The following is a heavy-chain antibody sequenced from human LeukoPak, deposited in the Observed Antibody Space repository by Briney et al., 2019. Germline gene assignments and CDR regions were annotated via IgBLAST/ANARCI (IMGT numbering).Heavy chain of an antibody. CDR2: IYSGGST. V-gene: IGHV3-66*01. Sequence: GGSLRLSCAASGFTVSSNYMSWVRQAPGKGLEWVSVIYSGGSTYYADSVKGRFTISRDNSENTLYLQMNSLRAEDTAVYYCVMSHYYYGMDVWGQGTTVTVSS. J-gene: IGHJ6*02. CDR1: GFTVSSNY. CDR3: VMSHYYYGMDV.